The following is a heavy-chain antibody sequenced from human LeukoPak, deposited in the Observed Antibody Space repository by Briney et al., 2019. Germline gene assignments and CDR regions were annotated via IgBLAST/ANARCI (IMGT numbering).Heavy chain of an antibody. J-gene: IGHJ4*02. CDR2: IFYTGST. CDR3: ARRGVYGSENYFEY. D-gene: IGHD3-10*01. V-gene: IGHV4-39*01. Sequence: SETLSLTCSVVGASVYSGDYYWAWIRQPPGKSLEYIGSIFYTGSTYDNPSLTGRISMSVDTSKNQFSLNLASVTATDTAVYYCARRGVYGSENYFEYWGRAVLVIVS. CDR1: GASVYSGDYY.